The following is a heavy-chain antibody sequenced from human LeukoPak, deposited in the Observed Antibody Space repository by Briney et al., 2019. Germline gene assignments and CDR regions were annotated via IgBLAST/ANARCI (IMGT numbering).Heavy chain of an antibody. CDR1: GYSISSGFY. D-gene: IGHD6-19*01. J-gene: IGHJ4*02. V-gene: IGHV4-38-2*02. Sequence: SETLSLTCTVSGYSISSGFYWGWIRQPPGKGLEWIGSIYHSGSTYYNPSLKSRVTISVDTSKNQFSLKLSSVTATDTAVYYCARARSVSGRSFLYWGQGTLVTVSS. CDR3: ARARSVSGRSFLY. CDR2: IYHSGST.